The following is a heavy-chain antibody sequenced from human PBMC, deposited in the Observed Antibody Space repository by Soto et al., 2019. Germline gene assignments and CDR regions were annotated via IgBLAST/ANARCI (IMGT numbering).Heavy chain of an antibody. Sequence: GASVKVSCKASGYTFTSYCISWVRQAPGQGLEWMGWISAYNGNTNYAQKLQGRVTMTTDTSTSTAYMELRSLRSDDTAVYYCAREVVPYYYYGMDVWGQGTTVTVSS. CDR3: AREVVPYYYYGMDV. D-gene: IGHD2-2*01. J-gene: IGHJ6*02. V-gene: IGHV1-18*01. CDR2: ISAYNGNT. CDR1: GYTFTSYC.